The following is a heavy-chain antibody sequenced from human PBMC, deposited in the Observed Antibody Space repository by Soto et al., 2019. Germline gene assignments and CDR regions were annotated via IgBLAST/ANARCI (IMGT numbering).Heavy chain of an antibody. Sequence: QVQLVQSGAEVKKPGSSVKVSCKASGGTFSSYAISWVRQAPGQGLEWMGGIIPIFGTANYAQKFQGRVTISADESTSTAYMERSSLRSEDTAVYYCARDPTRMYYYYGMDVWGQGTTVTVSS. CDR1: GGTFSSYA. CDR3: ARDPTRMYYYYGMDV. J-gene: IGHJ6*02. V-gene: IGHV1-69*01. CDR2: IIPIFGTA.